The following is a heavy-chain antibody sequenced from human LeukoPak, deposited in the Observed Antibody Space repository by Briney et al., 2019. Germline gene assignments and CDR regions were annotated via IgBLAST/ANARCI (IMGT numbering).Heavy chain of an antibody. Sequence: PGGSLRLSCAASGFTFCSYAMRWVRQAPGKGLEWVSYISSSSSTIYYADSVKGRFTISRDNAKNSLYLQMNSLRAEDTAVYYCAREDGGIVVVPAAFDYWGQGTLVTVSS. V-gene: IGHV3-48*01. CDR3: AREDGGIVVVPAAFDY. J-gene: IGHJ4*02. D-gene: IGHD2-2*01. CDR2: ISSSSSTI. CDR1: GFTFCSYA.